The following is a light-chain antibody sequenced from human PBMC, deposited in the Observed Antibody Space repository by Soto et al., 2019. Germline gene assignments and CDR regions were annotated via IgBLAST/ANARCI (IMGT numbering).Light chain of an antibody. CDR3: SSYTSSIS. CDR2: DVN. Sequence: QSVLTQPASVSGSPGQSITISCTGTGSDVGGYNYVSWYQQHPGKAPKLMIYDVNTRPSGVSNRFSGSKSGNTASLTISGLQAEDEADYYCSSYTSSISFGGGTQLTVL. CDR1: GSDVGGYNY. J-gene: IGLJ2*01. V-gene: IGLV2-14*01.